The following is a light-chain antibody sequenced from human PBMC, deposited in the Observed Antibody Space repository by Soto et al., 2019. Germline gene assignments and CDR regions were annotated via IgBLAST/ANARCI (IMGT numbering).Light chain of an antibody. CDR2: GAS. V-gene: IGKV3-15*01. Sequence: EIVMTQSPATLSVSPGERATLSCRASQSVSNNLAWYQKKPGQAPRLLIYGASTRATGIPARFSGSGSGTVYTLTISSLQSEGFEFHYCQQDNNWWTFGQGTRVDIK. J-gene: IGKJ1*01. CDR3: QQDNNWWT. CDR1: QSVSNN.